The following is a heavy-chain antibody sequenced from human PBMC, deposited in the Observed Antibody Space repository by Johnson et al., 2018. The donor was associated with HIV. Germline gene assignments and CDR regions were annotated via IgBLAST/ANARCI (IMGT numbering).Heavy chain of an antibody. Sequence: QVQVVESGGGVVQPGGSLRLSCAASGFTFSSYGMHWVRQAPGKGLEWVAFIRYDGSNKYYADSVKGRFTISRDNSKNTLYLQMNSLRAEDTAVYYCTRAGQGAYSSSWYGTLGAFDIWGQGTMVTVSS. CDR2: IRYDGSNK. CDR3: TRAGQGAYSSSWYGTLGAFDI. D-gene: IGHD6-13*01. V-gene: IGHV3-30*02. J-gene: IGHJ3*02. CDR1: GFTFSSYG.